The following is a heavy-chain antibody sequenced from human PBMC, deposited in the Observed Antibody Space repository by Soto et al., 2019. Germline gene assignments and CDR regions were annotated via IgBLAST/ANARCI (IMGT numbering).Heavy chain of an antibody. CDR3: AKGLLFGSGPHDAFDV. D-gene: IGHD6-19*01. Sequence: EVQVLESGGGLVQPGGSLRLSCVSSGFVFSSYAMSWVRQAPGMGLEWVSVISGSGDSTYYADSGKGRFTITRDNSKKRLYLQMNSLRAEDTAVFYCAKGLLFGSGPHDAFDVWGPGTMVTVSS. CDR2: ISGSGDST. CDR1: GFVFSSYA. V-gene: IGHV3-23*01. J-gene: IGHJ3*01.